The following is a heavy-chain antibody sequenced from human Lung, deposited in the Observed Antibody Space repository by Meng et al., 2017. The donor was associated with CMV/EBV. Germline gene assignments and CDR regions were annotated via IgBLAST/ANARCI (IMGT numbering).Heavy chain of an antibody. Sequence: GESLKISCAASGLTFSSFEMNWVRQSPGRGPEWLAYINPSGSVMEYADSVQGRFTISRDNAKNSVYVQMNNLRVEDTAVYYCATYNRYGYNAHFFDYWGQGTXVTVSS. CDR1: GLTFSSFE. CDR3: ATYNRYGYNAHFFDY. D-gene: IGHD5-12*01. J-gene: IGHJ4*02. V-gene: IGHV3-48*03. CDR2: INPSGSVM.